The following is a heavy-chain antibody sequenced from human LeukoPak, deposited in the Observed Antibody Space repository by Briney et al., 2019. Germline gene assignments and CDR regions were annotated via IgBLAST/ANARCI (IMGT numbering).Heavy chain of an antibody. CDR2: INPSGGST. V-gene: IGHV1-46*01. CDR3: ARVDSSSGGMDV. Sequence: ASVMVSCKASGYTFTSYYMHWVRQALGQGLEWMGIINPSGGSTSYEQKFQGRVTMTRDTYTSTVYMELSSRRSEDTAVYYCARVDSSSGGMDVWGQGTTVTVSS. J-gene: IGHJ6*02. CDR1: GYTFTSYY. D-gene: IGHD6-6*01.